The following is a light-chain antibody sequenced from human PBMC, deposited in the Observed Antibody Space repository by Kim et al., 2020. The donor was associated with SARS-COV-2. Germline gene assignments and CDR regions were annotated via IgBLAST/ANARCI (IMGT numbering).Light chain of an antibody. Sequence: DIQMTQSPSTLSASVGDRVTITCRASQSVGRSLAWYQQKPGKAPSLLIFKASTLEVGVPSRFSGSGSGTTFTLTINSLQPDDLATYYCKQYNSYAYTFGQGTKLEI. V-gene: IGKV1-5*03. J-gene: IGKJ2*01. CDR2: KAS. CDR3: KQYNSYAYT. CDR1: QSVGRS.